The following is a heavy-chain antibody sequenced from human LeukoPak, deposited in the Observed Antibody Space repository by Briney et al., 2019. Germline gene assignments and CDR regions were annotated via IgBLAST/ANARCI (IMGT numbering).Heavy chain of an antibody. CDR2: IWYDGSNK. D-gene: IGHD2-2*01. CDR1: GFTFSSYG. Sequence: PSGRSLRLSCAASGFTFSSYGMHWVRQAPGKGLEWVAVIWYDGSNKYYADSVKGRFTISRDNSKSTLYLQMNSLRAEDTAVYYCARDCTTVSGALDIWGQGTMVTVSS. J-gene: IGHJ3*02. CDR3: ARDCTTVSGALDI. V-gene: IGHV3-33*01.